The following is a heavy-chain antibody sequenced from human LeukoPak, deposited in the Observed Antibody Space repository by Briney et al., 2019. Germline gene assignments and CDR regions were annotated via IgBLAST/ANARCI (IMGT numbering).Heavy chain of an antibody. CDR2: IYTSGST. CDR1: GGSISSGSYY. Sequence: PSETLSLTCTVSGGSISSGSYYWSWIRQPAGKGLEWIGRIYTSGSTNYNPSLKSRVTISVDTSKNQFSLKLSSVTAADTAVYYCARDLVRPFTPYSSTAQENDAFDIWGQGTMVTVSS. J-gene: IGHJ3*02. V-gene: IGHV4-61*02. D-gene: IGHD6-13*01. CDR3: ARDLVRPFTPYSSTAQENDAFDI.